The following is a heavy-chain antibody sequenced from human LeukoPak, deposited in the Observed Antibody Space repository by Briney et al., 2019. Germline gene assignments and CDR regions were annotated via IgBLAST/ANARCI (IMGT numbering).Heavy chain of an antibody. CDR3: AKDRVRGGDYYYGMDV. D-gene: IGHD3-10*01. Sequence: PGGSLRLSCAASGFTFSSYAMSWVRQAPGKGLEWVAVIWYDGSNKYYADSVKGRFTISRDNSKNTLYLQMNSLRAEDTALYYCAKDRVRGGDYYYGMDVWGQGTTVTVSS. V-gene: IGHV3-33*06. J-gene: IGHJ6*02. CDR2: IWYDGSNK. CDR1: GFTFSSYA.